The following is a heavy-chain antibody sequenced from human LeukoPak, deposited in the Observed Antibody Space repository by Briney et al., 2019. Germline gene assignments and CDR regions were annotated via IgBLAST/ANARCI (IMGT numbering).Heavy chain of an antibody. D-gene: IGHD1-26*01. J-gene: IGHJ4*02. V-gene: IGHV4-61*02. CDR2: IYTSGST. CDR3: AREGPYYYFDY. Sequence: SQTLSLTCTVSGGSISSGSYYWSWTRQPAGKGLEWIGRIYTSGSTNYNPSLKSRVTISVDTSKNQFSLKLSSVTAADTAVYYCAREGPYYYFDYWGQGTLVTVSS. CDR1: GGSISSGSYY.